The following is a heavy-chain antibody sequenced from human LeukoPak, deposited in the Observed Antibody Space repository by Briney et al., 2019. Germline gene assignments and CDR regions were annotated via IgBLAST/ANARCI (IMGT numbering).Heavy chain of an antibody. CDR3: ARVSGPRTPRYDILTGRTGWFDP. CDR2: INHSGST. CDR1: GGSFSGYY. D-gene: IGHD3-9*01. J-gene: IGHJ5*02. V-gene: IGHV4-34*01. Sequence: SETLSLTCAVYGGSFSGYYWSWIRQPPGKGLEWIGEINHSGSTNYNPSLKSRVTISVDTSKNQFSLKLSSVTAADTAVYYCARVSGPRTPRYDILTGRTGWFDPWGQGTLVAVSS.